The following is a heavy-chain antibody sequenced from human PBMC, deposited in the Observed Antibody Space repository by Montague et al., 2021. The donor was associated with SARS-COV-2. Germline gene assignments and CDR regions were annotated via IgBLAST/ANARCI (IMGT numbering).Heavy chain of an antibody. J-gene: IGHJ6*01. V-gene: IGHV4-61*02. CDR2: VYITGST. D-gene: IGHD6-6*01. CDR1: GVSFSSRCYY. Sequence: TLSLTCTVSGVSFSSRCYYWSWIPQSAGKGLEFLGRVYITGSTNYNPSLQSRVTTSIDTSQNQFSLKLSPATAADTAVYYCARVRWGEAARCTFYYGMEVWGQGTPVHVSS. CDR3: ARVRWGEAARCTFYYGMEV.